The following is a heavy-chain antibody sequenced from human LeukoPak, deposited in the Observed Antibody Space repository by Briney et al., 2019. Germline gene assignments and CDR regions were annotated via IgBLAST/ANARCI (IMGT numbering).Heavy chain of an antibody. J-gene: IGHJ4*02. Sequence: ASVKVSCKASGYTFTSYYMHWVRQAPGQGLEWMGIINPSGGSTSYAQKFQGRVTMTRDTSTSTVYMELSSPRSEDTAVYYCARDLYYGSGSYGWPNYWGQGTLVTVSS. CDR2: INPSGGST. V-gene: IGHV1-46*01. D-gene: IGHD3-10*01. CDR1: GYTFTSYY. CDR3: ARDLYYGSGSYGWPNY.